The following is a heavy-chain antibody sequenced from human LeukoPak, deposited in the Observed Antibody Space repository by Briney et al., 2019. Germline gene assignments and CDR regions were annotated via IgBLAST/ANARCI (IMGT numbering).Heavy chain of an antibody. D-gene: IGHD6-6*01. CDR3: ARDGTYSSSFWYFDL. CDR1: GYTFTGYY. V-gene: IGHV1-2*02. CDR2: INPNSGGT. J-gene: IGHJ2*01. Sequence: GASVKVSCKASGYTFTGYYMHWVRQAPGQGLEWMGWINPNSGGTNYAQKFQGRVTMTRDTSISTAYMELSRLRSNDTAVYYCARDGTYSSSFWYFDLWGRGTLVTVSS.